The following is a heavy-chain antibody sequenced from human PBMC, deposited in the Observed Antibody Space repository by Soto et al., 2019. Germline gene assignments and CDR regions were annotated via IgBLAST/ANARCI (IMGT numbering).Heavy chain of an antibody. J-gene: IGHJ6*02. Sequence: QVQLVQSGAEVKKPGASVKVSCKASGYTFTGYYMHWVRQAPGQGLEWMGWINPNSGGTNYAQKFQVRVTMTRDTSISTAYMELSRLRSDDTAVYYCARERAQLVSSGPTINYYGMDVWGQGTTVTVSS. D-gene: IGHD6-13*01. CDR3: ARERAQLVSSGPTINYYGMDV. CDR1: GYTFTGYY. CDR2: INPNSGGT. V-gene: IGHV1-2*02.